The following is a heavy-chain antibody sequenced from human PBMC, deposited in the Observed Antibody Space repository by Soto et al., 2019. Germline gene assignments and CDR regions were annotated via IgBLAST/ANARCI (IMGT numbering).Heavy chain of an antibody. CDR1: GFTFNIYA. Sequence: GGSLRLSCAASGFTFNIYALHWVRQAPGKGLEWVAVISSDGTKKYYSDSVKGRFTISRDNLKNTLYLQMNNLRVEDAALYFCAREDDYGYRYINYGLDVWGQGTTVTVSS. D-gene: IGHD4-17*01. CDR2: ISSDGTKK. V-gene: IGHV3-30-3*01. J-gene: IGHJ6*02. CDR3: AREDDYGYRYINYGLDV.